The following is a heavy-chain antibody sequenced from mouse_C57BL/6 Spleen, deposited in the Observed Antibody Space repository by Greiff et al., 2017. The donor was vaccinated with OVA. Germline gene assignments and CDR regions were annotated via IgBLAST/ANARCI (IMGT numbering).Heavy chain of an antibody. CDR1: GYTFTSYW. CDR2: IYPGSGST. D-gene: IGHD1-1*01. Sequence: QVQLKQPGAELVKPGASVKMSCKASGYTFTSYWITWVKQRPGQGLEWIGDIYPGSGSTNYHEKFKSKATLTVETSSSTAYMQISSLTSEDSAVDYGARRGNYYGSKYYFDYWGKGTTLTVSS. J-gene: IGHJ2*01. V-gene: IGHV1-55*01. CDR3: ARRGNYYGSKYYFDY.